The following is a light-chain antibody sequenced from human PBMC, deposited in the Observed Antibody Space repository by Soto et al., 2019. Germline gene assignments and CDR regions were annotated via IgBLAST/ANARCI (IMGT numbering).Light chain of an antibody. CDR2: DNN. V-gene: IGLV1-51*01. J-gene: IGLJ3*02. Sequence: QSVLTQPPSVSAAPGQKVTISCSGSSSNIGSNYVSWYQQLPGTAPKLLICDNNKRPSGIPDRFSGSKSGTSATLGITGLQTRDEADYYCGTWDSSLSAGVFGGGPKL. CDR1: SSNIGSNY. CDR3: GTWDSSLSAGV.